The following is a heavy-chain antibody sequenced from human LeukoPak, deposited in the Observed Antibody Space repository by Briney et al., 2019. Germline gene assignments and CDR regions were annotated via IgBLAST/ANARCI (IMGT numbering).Heavy chain of an antibody. CDR1: GFTFSSYG. Sequence: GGSLRLSCAASGFTFSSYGMSWVRQAPGKGLEWVSAISGSGGSTYYADSVKGRFTISRDNSKNTLYLQMNSLRAEDTAVYYCAKDISRTGSGSYYSGYFDYWGQGTLVTVSS. J-gene: IGHJ4*02. CDR2: ISGSGGST. CDR3: AKDISRTGSGSYYSGYFDY. V-gene: IGHV3-23*01. D-gene: IGHD3-10*01.